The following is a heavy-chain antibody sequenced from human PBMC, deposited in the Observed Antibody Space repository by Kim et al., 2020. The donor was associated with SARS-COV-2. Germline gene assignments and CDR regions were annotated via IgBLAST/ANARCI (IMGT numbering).Heavy chain of an antibody. CDR3: AKDGRYCSSTSCSYYFDY. Sequence: GGSLRLSCAASGFTFSSYAMSWVRQAPGKGLEWVSAISGSGGSTYYADSVKGRFTISRDNSKNTLYLQMNSLRAEDTAVYYCAKDGRYCSSTSCSYYFDYWGQGTLVTVSS. V-gene: IGHV3-23*01. D-gene: IGHD2-2*01. J-gene: IGHJ4*02. CDR1: GFTFSSYA. CDR2: ISGSGGST.